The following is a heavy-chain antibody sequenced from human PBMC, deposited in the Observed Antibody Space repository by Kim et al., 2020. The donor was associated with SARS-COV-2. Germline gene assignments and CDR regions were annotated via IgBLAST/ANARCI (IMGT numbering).Heavy chain of an antibody. CDR2: INHRGST. CDR1: GGSFSGYY. D-gene: IGHD6-6*01. Sequence: SQTLSLTCAVYGGSFSGYYWSWIRQPPGKGLEGMGEINHRGSTNYNPSLKGRVPISLAPSKNQFPLRLGPVTAPETAGFYLWGIASRPFYYSYVRAGWAQ. CDR3: WGIASRPFYYSYVRAG. J-gene: IGHJ6*02. V-gene: IGHV4-34*06.